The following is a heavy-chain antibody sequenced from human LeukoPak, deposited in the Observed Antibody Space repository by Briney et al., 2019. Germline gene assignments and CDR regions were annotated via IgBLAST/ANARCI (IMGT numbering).Heavy chain of an antibody. J-gene: IGHJ5*02. Sequence: SQTLSLTCALSGDSFSSNSAAWNWIRQSPSRGLEWLGRTYYRSRWYNDYAVSVKSRIAINPDTSKNQFSLHLNSVRPEDTAVYYCARDGGGGWSSNWFDPWGQGTLVTVSS. V-gene: IGHV6-1*01. CDR2: TYYRSRWYN. D-gene: IGHD6-19*01. CDR1: GDSFSSNSAA. CDR3: ARDGGGGWSSNWFDP.